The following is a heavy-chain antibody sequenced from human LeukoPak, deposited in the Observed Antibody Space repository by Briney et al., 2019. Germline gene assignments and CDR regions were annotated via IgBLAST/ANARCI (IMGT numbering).Heavy chain of an antibody. J-gene: IGHJ4*02. D-gene: IGHD3-16*01. V-gene: IGHV3-23*01. CDR1: GVTNYA. CDR3: ATSPRVTLYVMGDFAY. Sequence: PGGSLRLSCAVSGVTNYAISWVRQAPGKELEWVSVISGSGGSTYYADSVKGRFTISRDTSDNTIYLQMNSLRADDTAVYYCATSPRVTLYVMGDFAYWGQGTLVTVSS. CDR2: ISGSGGST.